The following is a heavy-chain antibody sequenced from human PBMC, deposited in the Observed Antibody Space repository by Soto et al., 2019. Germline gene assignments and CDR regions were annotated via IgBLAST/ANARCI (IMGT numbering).Heavy chain of an antibody. CDR3: VSRVSGNYDH. Sequence: EVQLAESGGGMVQPGGSLRLSCVASGFTFSSYDMHWVRQAPGKGLEYVSSISSNGGTTYYGNSVKGRFTISRDNSKNTLYLQMGSLRAEDMAVYYCVSRVSGNYDHWGQGTLVTVSS. J-gene: IGHJ5*02. V-gene: IGHV3-64*01. CDR2: ISSNGGTT. CDR1: GFTFSSYD. D-gene: IGHD1-7*01.